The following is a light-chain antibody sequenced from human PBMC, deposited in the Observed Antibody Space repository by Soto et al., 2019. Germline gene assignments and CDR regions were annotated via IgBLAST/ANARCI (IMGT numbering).Light chain of an antibody. Sequence: DIQMTQSPSSLSASVGDRVTITCRASQGISNYLAWYQQQPGKVPKLLIYVASTLQSGIPSRFSGSGSGTAFTLTISSLRPEDVATYYCEKYNSAPWTFGQGTNVEIK. CDR2: VAS. V-gene: IGKV1-27*01. J-gene: IGKJ1*01. CDR3: EKYNSAPWT. CDR1: QGISNY.